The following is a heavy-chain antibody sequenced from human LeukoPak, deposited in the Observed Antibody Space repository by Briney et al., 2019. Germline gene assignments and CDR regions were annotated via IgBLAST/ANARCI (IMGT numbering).Heavy chain of an antibody. D-gene: IGHD3-22*01. J-gene: IGHJ6*02. CDR3: ARDQTNYYDSSGYYRGYYGMDV. CDR1: GYTFTSYG. Sequence: ASVKVSCKASGYTFTSYGISWVRQAPGQGLEWMGWISAYNGNTNYAQKLQGRVTMTTDTSTSTAHMELRSLRSDDTAVDYCARDQTNYYDSSGYYRGYYGMDVWGQGTTVTVSS. V-gene: IGHV1-18*01. CDR2: ISAYNGNT.